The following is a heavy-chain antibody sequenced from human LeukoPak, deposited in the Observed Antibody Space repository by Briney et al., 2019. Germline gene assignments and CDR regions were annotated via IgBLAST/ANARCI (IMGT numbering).Heavy chain of an antibody. V-gene: IGHV1-46*01. D-gene: IGHD2-2*02. CDR1: GHTFTSYY. CDR2: INPSGGST. Sequence: ASVKVSCKASGHTFTSYYMHWVRQAPGQGLEWMGIINPSGGSTSYAQKFQGRVTMTRDTSTSTVYMELRSLRSDDTAVYYCARDIPQSDAFDIWGQGTMVTVSS. J-gene: IGHJ3*02. CDR3: ARDIPQSDAFDI.